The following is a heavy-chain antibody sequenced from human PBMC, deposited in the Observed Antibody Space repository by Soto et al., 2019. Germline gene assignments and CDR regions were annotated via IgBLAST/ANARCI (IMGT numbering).Heavy chain of an antibody. J-gene: IGHJ6*02. CDR1: GGSISSGDYY. Sequence: ETLSLTCTVSGGSISSGDYYWSWIRQAPGKGLEWVSDIIDSGGSTYYADSVKGRFTISRDNSKSKLYLQMNSLRAEDTALYYCAKGRSYYYYYGVDVWGQGTTVTVSS. CDR3: AKGRSYYYYYGVDV. V-gene: IGHV3-23*01. CDR2: IIDSGGST.